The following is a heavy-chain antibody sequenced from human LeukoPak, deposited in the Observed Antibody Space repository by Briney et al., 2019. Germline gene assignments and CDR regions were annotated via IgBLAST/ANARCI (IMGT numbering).Heavy chain of an antibody. CDR1: GFTFSSYS. CDR3: ARDNNRYCSSTSCYRHFDY. CDR2: ISSSSSYI. V-gene: IGHV3-21*01. D-gene: IGHD2-2*02. Sequence: ETSLRLSCAASGFTFSSYSMNWVRQAPGKGLEWVSSISSSSSYIYYADSVKGRFTISRDNAKNSLYLQMNSLRAEDTAVYYCARDNNRYCSSTSCYRHFDYWGQGTLVTVSS. J-gene: IGHJ4*02.